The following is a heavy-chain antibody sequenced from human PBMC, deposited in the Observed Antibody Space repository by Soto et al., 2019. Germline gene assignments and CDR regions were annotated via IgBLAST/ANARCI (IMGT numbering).Heavy chain of an antibody. D-gene: IGHD3-10*01. V-gene: IGHV1-18*01. CDR1: GYTFTNYC. CDR2: ISADNGNT. Sequence: GASVKVSCKTSGYTFTNYCISWVRQAPGQGLEWMGWISADNGNTNYARNLQGRVTMTTDTSTGTSYMVLRSLTSDDTAVYYCARRGVLPDYWGQGTLVTVSS. CDR3: ARRGVLPDY. J-gene: IGHJ4*02.